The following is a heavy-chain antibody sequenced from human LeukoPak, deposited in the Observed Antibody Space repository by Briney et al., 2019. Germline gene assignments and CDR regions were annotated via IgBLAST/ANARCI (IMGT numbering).Heavy chain of an antibody. D-gene: IGHD3-3*01. V-gene: IGHV1-69*01. CDR1: GGTFSSNA. CDR3: ARYYDFWSGQTRNWFDP. J-gene: IGHJ5*02. CDR2: IIPIFGTA. Sequence: SVKVSCKASGGTFSSNAISWVRQAPGQGLEWMGGIIPIFGTANYAQKFQGRVTITADESTSTAYMELSSLRSEDTAVYYCARYYDFWSGQTRNWFDPWGQGTLVTVSS.